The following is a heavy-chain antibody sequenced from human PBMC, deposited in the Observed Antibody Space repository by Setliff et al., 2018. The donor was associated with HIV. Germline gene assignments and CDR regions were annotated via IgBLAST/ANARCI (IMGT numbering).Heavy chain of an antibody. J-gene: IGHJ4*02. CDR1: GDFFSSDYY. V-gene: IGHV4-38-2*02. CDR3: ARSAYDSSGLPY. D-gene: IGHD3-22*01. Sequence: SETLSLTCTVSGDFFSSDYYWGWIRQVPGKGLEWIGTIYHSGSTYYNPSLKSRVTISVDTSKNQFSLNLSSVTAADTAVYYCARSAYDSSGLPYWGQGTLVTVS. CDR2: IYHSGST.